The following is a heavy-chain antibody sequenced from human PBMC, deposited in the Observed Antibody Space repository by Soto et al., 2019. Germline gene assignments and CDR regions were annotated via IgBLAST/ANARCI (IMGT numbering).Heavy chain of an antibody. CDR3: ARDFGRGWYYFDN. CDR2: IDSSSVKR. V-gene: IGHV3-48*02. Sequence: PGGSLRLSCTVSGYVFSDYDMNWVRQAPGRGPEWLSYIDSSSVKRYHADSVMGRFTISRDNGRNSLYLQMNSLTEEDTALYYCARDFGRGWYYFDNWGLGTLVTVSS. CDR1: GYVFSDYD. J-gene: IGHJ4*02. D-gene: IGHD3-3*01.